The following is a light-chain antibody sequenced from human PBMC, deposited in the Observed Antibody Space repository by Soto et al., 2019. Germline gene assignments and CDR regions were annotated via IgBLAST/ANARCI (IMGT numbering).Light chain of an antibody. CDR3: CSYAGSYTWV. CDR1: SSDVGGYNY. J-gene: IGLJ3*02. Sequence: QSALTQPRSVSESPGQSVTISCTGTSSDVGGYNYVSWYQQHPGKAAKLMIYDVSKRPSGVPDRFSGSKSGNTASLTISGLEAEDEADYYCCSYAGSYTWVFGGGTKLTVL. V-gene: IGLV2-11*01. CDR2: DVS.